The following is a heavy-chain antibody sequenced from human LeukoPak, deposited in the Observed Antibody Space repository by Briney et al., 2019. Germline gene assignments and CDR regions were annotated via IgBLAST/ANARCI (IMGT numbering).Heavy chain of an antibody. D-gene: IGHD3-10*01. V-gene: IGHV4-34*01. CDR1: GGSFSGYY. Sequence: SETLSLTCAVYGGSFSGYYWSWIRQPPGKGLEWIGSIYHSGSTYYNPSLKSRVTISVDTSKNQFSLKLSSVTAADTAVYYCARADYYGSGSYRGVANWFDPWGQGTLVTVSS. CDR3: ARADYYGSGSYRGVANWFDP. J-gene: IGHJ5*02. CDR2: IYHSGST.